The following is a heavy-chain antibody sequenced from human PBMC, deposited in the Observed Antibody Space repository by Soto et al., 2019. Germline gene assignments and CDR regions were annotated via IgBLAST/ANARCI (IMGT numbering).Heavy chain of an antibody. Sequence: ASVKVSCKASGYTFTSNGISWVRQAPGQGLEWMGWISAYNGNTNYAQKLQGRVTMTTDTSTSTAYMELRSLRSDDTAVYYCARVTNGYNDFDYWGQGTLVTVSS. D-gene: IGHD5-12*01. J-gene: IGHJ4*02. CDR2: ISAYNGNT. V-gene: IGHV1-18*01. CDR3: ARVTNGYNDFDY. CDR1: GYTFTSNG.